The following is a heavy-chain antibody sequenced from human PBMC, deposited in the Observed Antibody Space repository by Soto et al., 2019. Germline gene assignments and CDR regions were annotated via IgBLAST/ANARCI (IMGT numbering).Heavy chain of an antibody. J-gene: IGHJ4*02. Sequence: ASVKVSCKASGYTFTSYAMHWVLQAPGQRLEWMGWINAGNGNTKYSQKFQGRVTITRDTSASTAYMELSSLRSEDTAVYYCARVGDDILTGYYIFDYWGQGTLVTVSS. CDR3: ARVGDDILTGYYIFDY. D-gene: IGHD3-9*01. CDR1: GYTFTSYA. V-gene: IGHV1-3*01. CDR2: INAGNGNT.